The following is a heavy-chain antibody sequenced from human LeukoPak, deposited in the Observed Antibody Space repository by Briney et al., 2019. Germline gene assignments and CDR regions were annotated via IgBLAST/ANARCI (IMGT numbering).Heavy chain of an antibody. Sequence: GGSLRLSCAASGFTFSGSAMHWVRQASGKGLEWVGRIRSKANSYATAYAASVKGRFTISRDDSKNTAYLQMNSLKTEDTAVYYCTRGLPHYYDSSGYPLDAFDIWGQGTMVTVSS. CDR1: GFTFSGSA. D-gene: IGHD3-22*01. V-gene: IGHV3-73*01. CDR3: TRGLPHYYDSSGYPLDAFDI. J-gene: IGHJ3*02. CDR2: IRSKANSYAT.